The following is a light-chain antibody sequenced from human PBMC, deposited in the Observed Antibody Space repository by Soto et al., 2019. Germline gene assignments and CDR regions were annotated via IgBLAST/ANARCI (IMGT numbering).Light chain of an antibody. J-gene: IGKJ3*01. CDR2: SAS. V-gene: IGKV1-12*02. CDR3: QQATSFPST. CDR1: EGISNT. Sequence: DIQMTQSPSSVSASVGDRDTITCRASEGISNTLAWYQQKSGKAPKLLIYSASSLQSGVPSRFSGSGSGTDFTLTITTLQPEDFATYYCQQATSFPSTFGPGTRVDI.